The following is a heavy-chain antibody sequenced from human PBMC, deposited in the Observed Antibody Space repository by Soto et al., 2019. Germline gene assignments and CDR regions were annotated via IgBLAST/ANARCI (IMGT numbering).Heavy chain of an antibody. CDR3: AVKNYYDSSGYGGPWFDP. Sequence: WASVKVSCKASGGTFSSYAISWVRQAPGQGLEWMGGIIPIFGTANYAQKFQGRVTITADESTSTAYMELSSLRSEDTAVYYCAVKNYYDSSGYGGPWFDPWGQGTLVTVSS. V-gene: IGHV1-69*13. D-gene: IGHD3-22*01. CDR2: IIPIFGTA. CDR1: GGTFSSYA. J-gene: IGHJ5*02.